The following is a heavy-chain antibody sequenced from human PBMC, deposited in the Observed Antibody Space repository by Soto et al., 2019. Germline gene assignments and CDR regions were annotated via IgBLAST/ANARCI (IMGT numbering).Heavy chain of an antibody. CDR3: ARVAQDIVVVVAVTRGAAFDI. Sequence: QVQLVQSGAEVKKPGSSVKVSCKASGGTFSSYAISWVRQAPGQGLEWMGGIIPIFGTANYAQKFQGRVTITADKYTSTAYMELSSLRSEDTAVYYCARVAQDIVVVVAVTRGAAFDIGGQGTMVTVAS. J-gene: IGHJ3*02. D-gene: IGHD2-15*01. CDR1: GGTFSSYA. V-gene: IGHV1-69*06. CDR2: IIPIFGTA.